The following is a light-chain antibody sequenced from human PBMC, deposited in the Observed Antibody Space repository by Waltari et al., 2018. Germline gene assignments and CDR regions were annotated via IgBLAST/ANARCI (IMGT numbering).Light chain of an antibody. V-gene: IGLV2-8*01. Sequence: QSALTQPPSASGSPGQSVTISCTGTSSDVGGYDHVSWYQHHPGKPPKPILYQVDKRPAWVPDRFSGSKSGNTASLTVAGLQAEDESNYYCSSYAGTNKYVLFGGGTKLTVL. CDR3: SSYAGTNKYVL. CDR1: SSDVGGYDH. J-gene: IGLJ2*01. CDR2: QVD.